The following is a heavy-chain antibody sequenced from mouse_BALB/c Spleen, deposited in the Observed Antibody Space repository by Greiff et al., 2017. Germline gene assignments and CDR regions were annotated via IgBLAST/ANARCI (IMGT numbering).Heavy chain of an antibody. Sequence: QVHVKQSGPGLVAPSQSLSITCTVSGFSLTSYGVHWVRQPPGKGLEWLGVIWAGGSTNYNSALMSRLSISKDNSKSQVFLKMNSLQTDDTAMYYCAKPTVSWYFDVWGAGTTVTVSS. J-gene: IGHJ1*01. D-gene: IGHD1-1*01. CDR2: IWAGGST. CDR1: GFSLTSYG. V-gene: IGHV2-9*02. CDR3: AKPTVSWYFDV.